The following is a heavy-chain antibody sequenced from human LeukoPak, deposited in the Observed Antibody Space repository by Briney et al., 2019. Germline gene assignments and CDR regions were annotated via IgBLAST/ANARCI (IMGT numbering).Heavy chain of an antibody. D-gene: IGHD6-13*01. CDR2: ISPKNGNT. CDR3: AREGVAATGLDY. V-gene: IGHV1-8*03. J-gene: IGHJ4*02. Sequence: GASVKVSCKASGYTFTTYDVNWVRQATGQGLEWMGWISPKNGNTGYAQKFQGRVTFTRNASISTAYMELSSLRSEDTAVYYCAREGVAATGLDYWGQGTLVTVSS. CDR1: GYTFTTYD.